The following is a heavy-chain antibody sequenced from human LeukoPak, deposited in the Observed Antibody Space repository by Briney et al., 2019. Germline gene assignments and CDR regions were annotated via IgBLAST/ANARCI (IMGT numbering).Heavy chain of an antibody. CDR2: ISSSGST. CDR3: VREGVWSGWFDT. J-gene: IGHJ5*02. Sequence: SETLSLTCTVSGGSISTYSWTWVRQPPGKGLEWIAYISSSGSTNYNPSLESRVTISVDTSNNQVSLKLNSVTAADTAVYYCVREGVWSGWFDTWGQGTLVTVSS. CDR1: GGSISTYS. V-gene: IGHV4-59*01. D-gene: IGHD2-21*01.